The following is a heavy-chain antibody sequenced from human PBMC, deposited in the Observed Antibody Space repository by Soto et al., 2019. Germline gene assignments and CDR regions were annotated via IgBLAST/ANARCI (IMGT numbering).Heavy chain of an antibody. CDR3: ARDNGFGDPDV. V-gene: IGHV1-18*01. J-gene: IGHJ6*02. CDR2: ISAYNGNT. Sequence: QVQLVQSGAEVKKPGASVKVSCKASVYSFTSYGISWVRQAPGQGLEWMGWISAYNGNTNYAQKLQGRVTMTTDTYTSTAYMELRSLRSDATAVYYCARDNGFGDPDVWGQGTTVTVSS. D-gene: IGHD3-10*01. CDR1: VYSFTSYG.